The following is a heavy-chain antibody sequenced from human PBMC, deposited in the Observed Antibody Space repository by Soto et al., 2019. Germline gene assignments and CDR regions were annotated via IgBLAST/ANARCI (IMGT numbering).Heavy chain of an antibody. V-gene: IGHV3-30-3*01. CDR2: ISYDGSNK. J-gene: IGHJ5*02. CDR3: ARDVLTYYDTLDPFDP. D-gene: IGHD3-9*01. Sequence: GGSLRLSCAASGFTFSSYAMHWVLQAPGKGLEWVAVISYDGSNKYYADSVKGRFTISRDNSKNTLYLQMNSLRAEDTAVYYCARDVLTYYDTLDPFDPWGQGTLVTVSS. CDR1: GFTFSSYA.